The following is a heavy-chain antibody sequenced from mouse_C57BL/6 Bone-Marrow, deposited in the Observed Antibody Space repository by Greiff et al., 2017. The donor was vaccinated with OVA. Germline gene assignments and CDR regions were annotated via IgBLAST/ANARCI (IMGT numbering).Heavy chain of an antibody. J-gene: IGHJ3*01. CDR2: IWRGGST. CDR3: ARRLGRAWFAY. CDR1: GFSLTSYG. Sequence: QVQLQESGPGLVQPSQSLSITCTASGFSLTSYGVHWVRQSPGKGLEWLGVIWRGGSTDYNAAFISRLSISKDNSKSQVFLKMNSLQADDTAIYYCARRLGRAWFAYWGQGTLVTVSA. D-gene: IGHD4-1*01. V-gene: IGHV2-2*01.